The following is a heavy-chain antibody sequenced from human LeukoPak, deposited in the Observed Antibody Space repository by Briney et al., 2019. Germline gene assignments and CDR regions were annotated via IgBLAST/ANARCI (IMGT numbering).Heavy chain of an antibody. J-gene: IGHJ4*02. CDR3: ARAPIVVPAAVFDY. V-gene: IGHV3-21*01. D-gene: IGHD2-2*01. CDR2: ISSSSSYI. CDR1: GFTFSSRS. Sequence: GGTLRLSCAASGFTFSSRSMNWVRQAPGKGLEWVSSISSSSSYIYYADSLKGRFTISRDNAKNSLYLQMNSLRAEDTAVYYCARAPIVVPAAVFDYWGQGTLATVSS.